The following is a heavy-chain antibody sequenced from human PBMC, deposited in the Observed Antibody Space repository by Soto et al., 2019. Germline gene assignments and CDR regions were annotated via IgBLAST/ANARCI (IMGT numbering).Heavy chain of an antibody. Sequence: QLQLQESGPGLVKPSETLSLTCTVSGGSISSSSYYWGWIRQPPGKGLEWIGSIYYSGSTYYNPSLKSRVCISVYTSKNQFSLKLSSVIAADTAVYYCASVGSSVVVVAATQGWFDPWGQGALVSVYS. J-gene: IGHJ5*02. D-gene: IGHD2-15*01. CDR2: IYYSGST. CDR3: ASVGSSVVVVAATQGWFDP. V-gene: IGHV4-39*01. CDR1: GGSISSSSYY.